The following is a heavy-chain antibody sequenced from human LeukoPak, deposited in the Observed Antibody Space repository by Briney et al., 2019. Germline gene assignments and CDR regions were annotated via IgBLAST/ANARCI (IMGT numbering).Heavy chain of an antibody. CDR1: GGTFSSYA. CDR3: ARATLTAAGTADYFDY. Sequence: SVKVSCKASGGTFSSYAISWERQAPGQGLEWMGGIIPIFGTANYAQKFQGRVTITADESTSTAYMELSSLRSEDTAVYYCARATLTAAGTADYFDYWGQGTLVTVSS. D-gene: IGHD6-13*01. V-gene: IGHV1-69*13. CDR2: IIPIFGTA. J-gene: IGHJ4*02.